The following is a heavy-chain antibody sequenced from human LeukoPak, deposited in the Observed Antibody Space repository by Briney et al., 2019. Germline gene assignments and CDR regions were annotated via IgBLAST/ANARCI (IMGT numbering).Heavy chain of an antibody. Sequence: GASAKVSCKASGGTFSSYAISWVRQAPGQGLEWMGGIIPIFGTANYAQKFQGRVTITTDESTSTAYMELSSLRSEDTAVYYCARAPGVVAPFDYWGQGTLVTVSS. V-gene: IGHV1-69*05. CDR2: IIPIFGTA. CDR1: GGTFSSYA. J-gene: IGHJ4*02. D-gene: IGHD2-2*01. CDR3: ARAPGVVAPFDY.